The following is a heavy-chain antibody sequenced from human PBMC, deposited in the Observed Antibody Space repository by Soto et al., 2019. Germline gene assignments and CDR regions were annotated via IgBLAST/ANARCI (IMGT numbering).Heavy chain of an antibody. J-gene: IGHJ3*02. Sequence: GGSLRLSCAASGFNFRSYSMNWVRQAPGEGLEWDSYISSSSSTIYYADSVKGRFTISRDNAKNSLYLQMNSLRAEDTAVYYCARDITIFGVVIPNAFDIWGQGTMVTVSS. D-gene: IGHD3-3*01. V-gene: IGHV3-48*04. CDR3: ARDITIFGVVIPNAFDI. CDR2: ISSSSSTI. CDR1: GFNFRSYS.